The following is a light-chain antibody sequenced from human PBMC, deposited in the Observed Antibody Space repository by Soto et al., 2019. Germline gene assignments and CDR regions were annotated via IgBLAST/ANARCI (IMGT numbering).Light chain of an antibody. V-gene: IGLV2-14*03. CDR3: SSHTSRSTYV. CDR2: EVS. J-gene: IGLJ1*01. Sequence: QSALTQPASVSGSPGQSITISCSGTSSDVGGYNHVSWYQQHPGKVPKLIIYEVSNRPSGVSNRFSGFKSGTTASLTISGLQADDEADYYCSSHTSRSTYVFGTGTKVTVL. CDR1: SSDVGGYNH.